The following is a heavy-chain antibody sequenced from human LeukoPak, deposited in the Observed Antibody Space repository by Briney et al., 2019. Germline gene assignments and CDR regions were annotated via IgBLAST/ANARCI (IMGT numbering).Heavy chain of an antibody. CDR1: GFTFSSYS. J-gene: IGHJ4*02. CDR2: ISSSSSTI. CDR3: ARSGRGDGYNWYFDF. D-gene: IGHD5-24*01. Sequence: GGSLRLSCAASGFTFSSYSMNWVRQAPGKGLEWVSYISSSSSTIYYADSVKGRFTISRDNAKNSLYLQMNSLRAEDTAVYYCARSGRGDGYNWYFDFWGQGTLVTVSS. V-gene: IGHV3-48*04.